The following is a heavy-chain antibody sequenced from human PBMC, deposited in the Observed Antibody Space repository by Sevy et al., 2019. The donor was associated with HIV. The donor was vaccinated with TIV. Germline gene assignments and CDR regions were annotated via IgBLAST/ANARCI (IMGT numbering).Heavy chain of an antibody. CDR2: INQDGGEK. V-gene: IGHV3-7*01. CDR1: GFTFSNYW. Sequence: GGSLRLSCAVSGFTFSNYWMSWVRQAPGKGLECVANINQDGGEKYYLDSVKGRFFVSRDNAKNSLYLQMDSLRAEDTAVYYCTRGQITGAKPAYLNSGGQETLVT. CDR3: TRGQITGAKPAYLNS. D-gene: IGHD1-7*01. J-gene: IGHJ4*02.